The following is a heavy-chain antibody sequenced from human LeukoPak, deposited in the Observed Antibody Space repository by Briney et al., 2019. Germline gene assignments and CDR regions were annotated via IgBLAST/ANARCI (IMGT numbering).Heavy chain of an antibody. CDR3: ARETATGVTSSWYYDY. D-gene: IGHD6-13*01. CDR1: GFTFSSYA. V-gene: IGHV3-23*01. Sequence: GGSLRLSCAASGFTFSSYAMSWVRQAPGKGLEWVSAISGSGSSTYYADSVKGRFAISRDNSKNALYLQMNSLTTEDMAVYYCARETATGVTSSWYYDYWGQGTLVTVSS. CDR2: ISGSGSST. J-gene: IGHJ4*02.